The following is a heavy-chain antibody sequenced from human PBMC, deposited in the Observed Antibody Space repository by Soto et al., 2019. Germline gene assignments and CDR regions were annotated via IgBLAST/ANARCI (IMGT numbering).Heavy chain of an antibody. Sequence: SETLSLTCAVSGGSISSGGYSWSWIRQPPGKGLEWIGYIYHSGSTYYNPSLKSRVTISVDRSKNQFSLKLSSVTAADTAVYYCAREGSSAEGDWFDPWGQGTLVTVS. V-gene: IGHV4-30-2*01. D-gene: IGHD6-25*01. J-gene: IGHJ5*02. CDR1: GGSISSGGYS. CDR3: AREGSSAEGDWFDP. CDR2: IYHSGST.